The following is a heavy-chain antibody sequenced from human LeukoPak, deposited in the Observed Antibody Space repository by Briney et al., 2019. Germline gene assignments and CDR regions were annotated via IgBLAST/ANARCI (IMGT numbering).Heavy chain of an antibody. CDR1: GFTFSTYW. CDR3: ARHDYGSGESIDY. Sequence: GGSLRLSCAASGFTFSTYWMTWVRQAPGKGLEWVAHIKQDGSEKYYVDSVKGRFTISRDNAKNSLYLQMNSLRAEDTAVYYCARHDYGSGESIDYWGQGTLVTVSS. V-gene: IGHV3-7*01. D-gene: IGHD3-10*01. CDR2: IKQDGSEK. J-gene: IGHJ4*02.